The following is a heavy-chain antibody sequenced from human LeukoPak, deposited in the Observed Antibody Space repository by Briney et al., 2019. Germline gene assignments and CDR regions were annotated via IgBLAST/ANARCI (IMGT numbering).Heavy chain of an antibody. Sequence: ASVKVSCKASGYTFTGYYMHWVRQAPGQGLEWMGWINPNSGGTNYAQKFQGRVTMTRDTSISTAYVELSRLRSDDTAVYYCARPRYCSGGSCSYYFDYWGQGTLVTVSS. D-gene: IGHD2-15*01. V-gene: IGHV1-2*02. J-gene: IGHJ4*02. CDR2: INPNSGGT. CDR3: ARPRYCSGGSCSYYFDY. CDR1: GYTFTGYY.